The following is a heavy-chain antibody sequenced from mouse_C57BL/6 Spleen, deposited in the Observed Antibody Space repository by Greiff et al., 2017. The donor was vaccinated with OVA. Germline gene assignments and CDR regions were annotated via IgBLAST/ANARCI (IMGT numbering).Heavy chain of an antibody. CDR2: IDPNSGGT. CDR1: GYTFTSYW. V-gene: IGHV1-72*01. Sequence: VKLQESGAELVKPGASVKLSCKASGYTFTSYWMHWVKQRPGRGLEWIGRIDPNSGGTKYNEKFKSKATLTVDKPSSTAYMQLSSLTSEDSAVYYCARSYGNYGGYFDYWGQGTTLTVSS. J-gene: IGHJ2*01. D-gene: IGHD2-1*01. CDR3: ARSYGNYGGYFDY.